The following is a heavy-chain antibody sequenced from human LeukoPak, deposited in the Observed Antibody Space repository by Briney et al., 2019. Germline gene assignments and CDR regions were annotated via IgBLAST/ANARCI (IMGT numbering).Heavy chain of an antibody. V-gene: IGHV4-30-2*01. CDR3: ARDYYYGMDV. CDR1: GGSISSGSYS. Sequence: SETLSLTCAVSGGSISSGSYSWSWIRQPPGKGLEWIGYIYHSGSTYYNPSLKSRVTISVDRSKNQFSLKLSSVTAADTAVYYCARDYYYGMDVWGQGTTVTVSS. CDR2: IYHSGST. J-gene: IGHJ6*02.